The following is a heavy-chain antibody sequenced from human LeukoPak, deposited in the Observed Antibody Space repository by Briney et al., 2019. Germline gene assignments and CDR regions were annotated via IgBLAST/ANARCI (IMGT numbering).Heavy chain of an antibody. V-gene: IGHV4-39*07. D-gene: IGHD6-13*01. Sequence: PSETLSLTCTVSGGSISSSSYYWGWIRQPPWKGLEWIGVYHVGTTDYNPSLKSRVTISVDRSKNQMSLKLSSVTAADTAVYYCARCLGFLIGSSWYPDAFDIWGQGTMVTVSS. CDR2: VYHVGTT. CDR1: GGSISSSSYY. CDR3: ARCLGFLIGSSWYPDAFDI. J-gene: IGHJ3*02.